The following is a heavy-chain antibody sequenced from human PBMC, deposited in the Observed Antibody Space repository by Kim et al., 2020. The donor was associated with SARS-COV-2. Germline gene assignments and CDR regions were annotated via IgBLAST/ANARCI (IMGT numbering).Heavy chain of an antibody. V-gene: IGHV3-73*01. D-gene: IGHD1-1*01. J-gene: IGHJ3*02. Sequence: AATRKGRFTISRDDSKNTAYLQMNNLKTEATSVYYCTRVPGTPLAFWDAFDIWGQGTMVTVSS. CDR3: TRVPGTPLAFWDAFDI.